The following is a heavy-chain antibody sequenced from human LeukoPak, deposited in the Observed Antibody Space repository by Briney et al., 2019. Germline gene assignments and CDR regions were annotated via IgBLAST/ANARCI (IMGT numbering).Heavy chain of an antibody. J-gene: IGHJ4*02. V-gene: IGHV4-4*07. Sequence: PSQTLSLTCTVSGGSISSYYWSWIRQPAGKGLEWIGRIYTSGSTSYNPSLKSRVTISVDKSRNQLSLKLTSVTAADTAVYYCASVTDRLGGAIDYWGQGTLVTVSS. D-gene: IGHD1-26*01. CDR1: GGSISSYY. CDR3: ASVTDRLGGAIDY. CDR2: IYTSGST.